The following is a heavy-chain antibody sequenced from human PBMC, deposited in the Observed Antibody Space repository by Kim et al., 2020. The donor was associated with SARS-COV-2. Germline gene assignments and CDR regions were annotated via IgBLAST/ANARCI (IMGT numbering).Heavy chain of an antibody. V-gene: IGHV3-23*01. CDR2: ISGSGGST. CDR1: GFTFSSYA. J-gene: IGHJ5*02. Sequence: GGSLRLSCAASGFTFSSYAMSWVRQAPGKGLEWVSAISGSGGSTYYADSVKGRFTISRDNTKNTLYLQINSLRAEDTAVYYCAKMEYGSSWYSYNWFDPWGQGTLVTVSS. CDR3: AKMEYGSSWYSYNWFDP. D-gene: IGHD6-13*01.